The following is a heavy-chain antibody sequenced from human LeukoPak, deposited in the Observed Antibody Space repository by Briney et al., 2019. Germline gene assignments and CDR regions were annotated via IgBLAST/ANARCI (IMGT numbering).Heavy chain of an antibody. D-gene: IGHD5-18*01. Sequence: GGSLRLSCAASGLTFSSYSMNWVRQAPGKGLEWVSYISSSSSTIYYADSVKGRFTISRDNAKNSLYLQMNSLRAEDTAVYYCARHTAMAVLDYWGQETLVTVSS. CDR3: ARHTAMAVLDY. CDR2: ISSSSSTI. CDR1: GLTFSSYS. V-gene: IGHV3-48*01. J-gene: IGHJ4*02.